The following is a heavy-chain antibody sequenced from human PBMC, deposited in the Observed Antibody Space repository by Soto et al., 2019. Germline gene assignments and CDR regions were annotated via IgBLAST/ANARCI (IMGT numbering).Heavy chain of an antibody. CDR1: GLTFSNYA. CDR2: ISGGGGGA. V-gene: IGHV3-23*01. J-gene: IGHJ3*01. D-gene: IGHD4-17*01. Sequence: EVQLLESGGGLVQPGGSLRLSCAGSGLTFSNYAMVWVRQAPGKGLEWVSAISGGGGGAHYADSVRGRFSISRDNSKNTLYLQMTSLRAEDTALYYCAKDPNGDYVGAFDAWGPGTMVTVSS. CDR3: AKDPNGDYVGAFDA.